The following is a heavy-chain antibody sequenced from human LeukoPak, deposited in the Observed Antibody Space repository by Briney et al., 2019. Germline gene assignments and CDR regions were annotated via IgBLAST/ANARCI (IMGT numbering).Heavy chain of an antibody. J-gene: IGHJ4*02. Sequence: GGSLRLSCAASGFTFSSYAMSWVRLAPGKGLEWVSAISGSGGSTYYADSVKGRFTISRDNSKNTLYLQMNSLRAEDTAVYYCAITWMYYYDSSGPPAHFDYWGQGTLVTVSS. CDR3: AITWMYYYDSSGPPAHFDY. CDR1: GFTFSSYA. D-gene: IGHD3-22*01. CDR2: ISGSGGST. V-gene: IGHV3-23*01.